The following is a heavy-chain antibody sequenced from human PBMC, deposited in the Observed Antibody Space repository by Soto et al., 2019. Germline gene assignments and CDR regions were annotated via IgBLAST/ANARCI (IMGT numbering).Heavy chain of an antibody. CDR3: AKENGCSSTSCYLEYYYYYYGMDV. CDR2: ISGSGGST. CDR1: GFTFSSYA. J-gene: IGHJ6*02. V-gene: IGHV3-23*01. Sequence: PGGSLRLSCAPSGFTFSSYALSWVCQAPGTGQEWVSAISGSGGSTYYADSVKGRFTISRDNSKNTLYLQMNSLRAEDTAVYYCAKENGCSSTSCYLEYYYYYYGMDVWGQGTTVTVSS. D-gene: IGHD2-2*01.